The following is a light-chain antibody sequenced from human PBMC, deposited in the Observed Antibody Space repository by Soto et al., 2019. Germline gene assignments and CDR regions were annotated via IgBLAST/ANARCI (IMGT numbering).Light chain of an antibody. V-gene: IGLV2-14*03. CDR1: SSDVGRYNY. J-gene: IGLJ1*01. CDR2: DVS. Sequence: QSALTQPASVSGSPGQSITISCTGSSSDVGRYNYVSWYQHHPGKPPKLIIYDVSDRPSGVSNRFSGSKSGNTASLTISGLQAEDEADYYCSSYTSSSTDVFGTGTKVTVL. CDR3: SSYTSSSTDV.